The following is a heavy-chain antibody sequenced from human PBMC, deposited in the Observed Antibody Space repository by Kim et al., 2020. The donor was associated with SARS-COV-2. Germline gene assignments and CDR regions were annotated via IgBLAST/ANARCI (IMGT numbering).Heavy chain of an antibody. D-gene: IGHD4-17*01. V-gene: IGHV1-46*01. CDR2: GST. CDR3: ARVGHDYGDPYDY. J-gene: IGHJ4*02. Sequence: GSTNSDTKFQGRVTRTRHTSTSKVYMELSSLRSEDTAVYYCARVGHDYGDPYDYWGQGTLVTVPS.